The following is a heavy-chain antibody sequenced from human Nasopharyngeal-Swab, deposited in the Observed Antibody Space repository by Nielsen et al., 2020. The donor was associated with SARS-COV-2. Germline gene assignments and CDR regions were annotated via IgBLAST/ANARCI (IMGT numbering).Heavy chain of an antibody. J-gene: IGHJ6*03. CDR1: GGSISSSNW. Sequence: SQTLSLTCAVSGGSISSSNWWSWVRQPPGKGLEWIGEIYHSGSTNYNPSLKSRVTISVDTSKNQFSLKLSSVTAADTAVYYCARGTLELLAYYYYYYYMDVWGKGTTVTVSS. CDR2: IYHSGST. V-gene: IGHV4-4*02. D-gene: IGHD1-26*01. CDR3: ARGTLELLAYYYYYYYMDV.